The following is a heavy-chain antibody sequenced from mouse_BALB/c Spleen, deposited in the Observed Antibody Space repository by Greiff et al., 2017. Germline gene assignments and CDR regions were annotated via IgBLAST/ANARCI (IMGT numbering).Heavy chain of an antibody. Sequence: EVQVVESGGGLVKPGGSLKLSCAASGFTFSSYAMSWVRQTPEKRLEWVASISSGGSTYYPDSVKGRFTISRDNARNILYLQMSSLRSEDTAMYYCAKLDGNYYYFDYWGQGTTLTVSS. CDR3: AKLDGNYYYFDY. D-gene: IGHD2-1*01. V-gene: IGHV5-6-5*01. CDR2: ISSGGST. CDR1: GFTFSSYA. J-gene: IGHJ2*01.